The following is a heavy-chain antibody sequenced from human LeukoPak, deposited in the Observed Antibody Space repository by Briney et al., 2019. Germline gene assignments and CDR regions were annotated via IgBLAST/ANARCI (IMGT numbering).Heavy chain of an antibody. CDR3: ARDRYMDV. V-gene: IGHV1-8*03. CDR1: GYIFIDYE. CDR2: MNPKSGDT. J-gene: IGHJ6*03. Sequence: ASVKVSCKTSGYIFIDYEINWVRQATGQGLEWMGWMNPKSGDTGYEQKFQGRVTITRDSSISTVYMELSSLRSDDTALYYCARDRYMDVWGKGTTVPVSS. D-gene: IGHD1-14*01.